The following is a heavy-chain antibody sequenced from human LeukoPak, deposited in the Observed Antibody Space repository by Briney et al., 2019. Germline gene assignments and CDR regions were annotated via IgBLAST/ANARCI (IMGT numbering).Heavy chain of an antibody. CDR3: ARSRGIAAAGTQRGWDY. Sequence: GASVKVSCKASNYTFSSLGSGNSFISFAISWVRQAPGQGLEWMGWISAYYGTTNYAQKFKGRVTMTTDTSTSTVYMELRSLRSDDTAVYYCARSRGIAAAGTQRGWDYWGQGTLVTVSS. CDR1: NYTFSSLGSGNSFISFA. V-gene: IGHV1-18*01. D-gene: IGHD6-13*01. CDR2: ISAYYGTT. J-gene: IGHJ4*02.